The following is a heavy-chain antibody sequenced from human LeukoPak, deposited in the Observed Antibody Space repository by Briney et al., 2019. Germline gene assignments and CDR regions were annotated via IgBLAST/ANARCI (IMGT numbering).Heavy chain of an antibody. Sequence: GGSLRLSCAASGFTFSSYSMSWVRQAPGKGLEWVSAISGSGGSTYYADSVKGRFTISRDNSMNTLYLQMNSLRAEDTAVYYCAKDLYDILTGAGVFDYWGQGTLVTVSS. CDR2: ISGSGGST. CDR3: AKDLYDILTGAGVFDY. V-gene: IGHV3-23*01. CDR1: GFTFSSYS. J-gene: IGHJ4*02. D-gene: IGHD3-9*01.